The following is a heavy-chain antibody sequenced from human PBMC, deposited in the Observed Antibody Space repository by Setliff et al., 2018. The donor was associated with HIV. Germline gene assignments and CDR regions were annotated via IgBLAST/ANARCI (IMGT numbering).Heavy chain of an antibody. CDR1: GYTFTTYY. Sequence: ASVKVSCKASGYTFTTYYMHWMRQAPGQGLEWMGIINPSGGSTRYAQNFQDRVTMTRDTSTSTVYMELSSLRSEDTAVYYCARGVTRDISGYYRDEYFQHWGQGTPVTVSS. J-gene: IGHJ1*01. D-gene: IGHD3-22*01. CDR3: ARGVTRDISGYYRDEYFQH. CDR2: INPSGGST. V-gene: IGHV1-46*01.